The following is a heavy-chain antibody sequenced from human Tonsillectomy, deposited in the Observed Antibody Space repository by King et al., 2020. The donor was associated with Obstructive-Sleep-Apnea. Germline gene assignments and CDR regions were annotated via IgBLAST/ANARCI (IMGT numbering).Heavy chain of an antibody. Sequence: QLVQSGAEVKKPGESLKISCKGSGYSFTSYWIGWVRQMPGKGLEWVGIIYPGDSDTRYSPSFQGQVTISADKSISTAYLQWSSLKASDTAMYYCAGPDYYDSSGYYPEYFQHWGQGTLVTVSS. J-gene: IGHJ1*01. D-gene: IGHD3-22*01. CDR1: GYSFTSYW. V-gene: IGHV5-51*01. CDR3: AGPDYYDSSGYYPEYFQH. CDR2: IYPGDSDT.